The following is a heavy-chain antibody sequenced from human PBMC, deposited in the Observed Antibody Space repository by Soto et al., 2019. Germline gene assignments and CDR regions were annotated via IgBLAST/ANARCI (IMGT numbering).Heavy chain of an antibody. Sequence: QVQLVQSGAEVKKPGSSVKVSCKASGGTFSSYTISWVRQAPGQGLEWMGRIIPILGIANYAQKFQGRVTSTADKSTSTAYMELSSLRSEDTAVYYWASSTTAYCGGDCSIDYWGQGTLVTVSS. CDR1: GGTFSSYT. CDR2: IIPILGIA. J-gene: IGHJ4*02. CDR3: ASSTTAYCGGDCSIDY. D-gene: IGHD2-21*02. V-gene: IGHV1-69*02.